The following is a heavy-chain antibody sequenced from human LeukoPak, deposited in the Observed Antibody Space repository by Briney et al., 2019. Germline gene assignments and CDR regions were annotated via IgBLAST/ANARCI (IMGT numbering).Heavy chain of an antibody. CDR1: GGSISSYY. V-gene: IGHV4-4*07. CDR3: ARGWYSSSWSNWFDP. D-gene: IGHD6-13*01. Sequence: SETLSLTCTVSGGSISSYYWSWIRQPAGKGLEWIGRVYTSGSTNYNPSLKSRVTMSVDTSKNQISLKLSSVTAADTAVYYCARGWYSSSWSNWFDPWGQGTLVTVSS. J-gene: IGHJ5*02. CDR2: VYTSGST.